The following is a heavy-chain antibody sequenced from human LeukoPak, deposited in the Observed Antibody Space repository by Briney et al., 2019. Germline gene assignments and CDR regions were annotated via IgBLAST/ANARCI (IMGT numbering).Heavy chain of an antibody. D-gene: IGHD3-22*01. CDR3: ARGMILIVDVSGFDY. V-gene: IGHV1-2*02. J-gene: IGHJ4*02. Sequence: ASVKVSCKASGYTFTGYYMHWVRQAPGQGLEWMGWINPNSGGTNYAQKFQGRVTMTRDTSISTAYMELSRLRSDDTAVYYCARGMILIVDVSGFDYWGQETLVTVSS. CDR2: INPNSGGT. CDR1: GYTFTGYY.